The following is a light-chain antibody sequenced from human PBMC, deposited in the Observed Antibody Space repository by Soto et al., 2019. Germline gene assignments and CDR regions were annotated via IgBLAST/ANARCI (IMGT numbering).Light chain of an antibody. V-gene: IGLV2-14*01. CDR1: SSDVGAYNY. J-gene: IGLJ1*01. CDR2: EVS. Sequence: QSVLTQPASVSGSPGQSITISCTGTSSDVGAYNYVSWYQQHPGKAPKLMIYEVSNRTSGVSNRFSGSKSGNTASLTISGLQAEHEADYHCSSYTTSSTYVFGTGTKVTVL. CDR3: SSYTTSSTYV.